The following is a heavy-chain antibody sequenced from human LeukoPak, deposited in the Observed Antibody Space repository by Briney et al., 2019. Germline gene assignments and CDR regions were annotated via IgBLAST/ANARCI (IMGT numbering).Heavy chain of an antibody. Sequence: GESLKISCKGSGYSFTNYWLGWVRQMPGKGLEWMGIIYPADSDSRYSPSFQGQVIISANKSIRTAYLQWSSPKASDTAIYYCARLTGDRTFDIWGQGTMVTISS. CDR1: GYSFTNYW. D-gene: IGHD7-27*01. CDR3: ARLTGDRTFDI. CDR2: IYPADSDS. V-gene: IGHV5-51*01. J-gene: IGHJ3*02.